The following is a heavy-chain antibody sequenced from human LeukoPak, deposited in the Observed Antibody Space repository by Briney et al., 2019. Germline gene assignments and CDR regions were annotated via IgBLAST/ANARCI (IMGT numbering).Heavy chain of an antibody. V-gene: IGHV4-4*07. Sequence: SETLSLTCTVSGGSISSYYWSWIRQPAGKGLEWIGRIYTSGSTNYNPSLKSRVTMSVDTSKNQFSLKLSSVTAADTAVYYCASQITMVRGVISDYWGQGTLVTVSS. D-gene: IGHD3-10*01. J-gene: IGHJ4*02. CDR2: IYTSGST. CDR3: ASQITMVRGVISDY. CDR1: GGSISSYY.